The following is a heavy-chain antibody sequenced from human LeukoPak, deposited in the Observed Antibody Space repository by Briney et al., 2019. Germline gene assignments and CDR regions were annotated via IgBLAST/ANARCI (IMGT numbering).Heavy chain of an antibody. CDR2: ISSSSSYI. D-gene: IGHD4-17*01. CDR3: ARLTLTTVTYFDY. J-gene: IGHJ4*02. CDR1: GFTFSSYS. Sequence: PGGSLRLSCAASGFTFSSYSMNWVRQAPGKGLEWVSSISSSSSYIYYADSVKGRFTISRDNAKNSLYLQMNSLRAEDTAVYYCARLTLTTVTYFDYWGQGTLDTVSS. V-gene: IGHV3-21*01.